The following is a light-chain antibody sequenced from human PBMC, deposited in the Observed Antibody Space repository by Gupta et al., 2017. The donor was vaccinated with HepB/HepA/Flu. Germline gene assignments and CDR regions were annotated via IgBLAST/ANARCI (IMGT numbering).Light chain of an antibody. V-gene: IGKV1-39*01. CDR3: QHSYSTLT. CDR1: QSISSY. Sequence: IQMTHSPSYLSASVGDRVTITCLASQSISSYLNWYQQKPGKAPKLLIYDASMCQSGVPSRFSGSGFARDFTRTSRRRQIKDFAIYYLQHSYSTLTFGGGTKVEIK. CDR2: DAS. J-gene: IGKJ4*01.